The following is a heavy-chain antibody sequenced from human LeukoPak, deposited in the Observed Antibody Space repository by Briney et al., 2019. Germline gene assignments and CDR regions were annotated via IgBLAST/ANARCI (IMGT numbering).Heavy chain of an antibody. D-gene: IGHD4-11*01. V-gene: IGHV3-30*18. J-gene: IGHJ4*02. CDR3: AKNQADYSDYTTPFDY. CDR2: ISYDGSNK. Sequence: GGSLRLSCAASGFTFSSYGMHWVRQAPGKGLEWVAVISYDGSNKYYADSVKGRFTISRDNSKNTLYLQMNSLRAEDTAVYYCAKNQADYSDYTTPFDYWGQGTLVTVSS. CDR1: GFTFSSYG.